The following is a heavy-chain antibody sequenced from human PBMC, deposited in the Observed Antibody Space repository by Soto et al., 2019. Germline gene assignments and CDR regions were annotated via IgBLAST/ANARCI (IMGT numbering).Heavy chain of an antibody. D-gene: IGHD2-2*01. CDR1: GGSISSGGYY. J-gene: IGHJ6*02. V-gene: IGHV4-31*03. CDR3: AREFGCSSTSCYGLETDYYYGMDV. Sequence: SETLSLTCTVSGGSISSGGYYWSWIRQHPGKGLEWIGYIYYSGSTYYNPSRKSRVTLSVDTSKNQFSLKLSSVTAADTAVYYCAREFGCSSTSCYGLETDYYYGMDVRGQGTTVTVSS. CDR2: IYYSGST.